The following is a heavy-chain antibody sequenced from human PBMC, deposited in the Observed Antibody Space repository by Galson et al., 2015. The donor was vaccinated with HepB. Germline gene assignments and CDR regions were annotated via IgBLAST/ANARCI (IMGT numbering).Heavy chain of an antibody. Sequence: SVKVSCKASGYTFTSYAMHWVRQAPGQRLEWMGWINAGNGNTKYSQKFQGRVTITRDTSASTAYMELSSLRSEDTAVYYCARDLNTGVFGELFDYWGQGTLVTVSS. D-gene: IGHD3-10*02. CDR1: GYTFTSYA. CDR3: ARDLNTGVFGELFDY. J-gene: IGHJ4*02. V-gene: IGHV1-3*01. CDR2: INAGNGNT.